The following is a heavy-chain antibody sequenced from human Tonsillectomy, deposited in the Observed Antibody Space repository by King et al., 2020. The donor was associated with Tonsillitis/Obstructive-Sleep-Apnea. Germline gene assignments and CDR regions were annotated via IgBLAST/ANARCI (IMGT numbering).Heavy chain of an antibody. Sequence: VQLVESGGGLIQSGGSLRLSRAASGFIVSSNYMSWVRQAPGKGLEWVSVIYSGGSTYYADSVKGRFTISRDNSKNTLYLQMNSLRAEDTAVYYCARGGWIHRFDYWGQGTLVTVSS. D-gene: IGHD5-18*01. CDR1: GFIVSSNY. CDR3: ARGGWIHRFDY. V-gene: IGHV3-53*01. J-gene: IGHJ4*02. CDR2: IYSGGST.